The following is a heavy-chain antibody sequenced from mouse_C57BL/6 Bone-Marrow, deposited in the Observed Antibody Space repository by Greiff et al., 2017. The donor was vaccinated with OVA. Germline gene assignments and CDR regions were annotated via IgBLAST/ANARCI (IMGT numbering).Heavy chain of an antibody. D-gene: IGHD2-4*01. J-gene: IGHJ1*03. CDR1: GFTFSDYG. CDR3: ARQGVYYDYDRYFDV. CDR2: ISNLAYSI. V-gene: IGHV5-15*01. Sequence: EVKLMESWGGLVQPGGSLKLSCAASGFTFSDYGMAWVRQAPRKGPEWVAFISNLAYSIYYADTVTGRFTISRENAKNTLYLEMSSLRSEDTAMYYCARQGVYYDYDRYFDVWGTGTTATVSS.